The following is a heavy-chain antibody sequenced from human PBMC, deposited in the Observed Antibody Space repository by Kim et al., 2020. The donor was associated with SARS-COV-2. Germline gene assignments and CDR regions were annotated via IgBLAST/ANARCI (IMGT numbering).Heavy chain of an antibody. D-gene: IGHD4-17*01. CDR2: INPNSGGT. Sequence: ASVKVSCKASGYTFTGYYMHWVRQAPGQGLEWMGRINPNSGGTNYAQKFQGRVTMTRDTSISTAYMELSRLRSDDTAVYYCAREDYGDYVSGIGWFDPWGQGTLVTVSS. V-gene: IGHV1-2*06. CDR3: AREDYGDYVSGIGWFDP. CDR1: GYTFTGYY. J-gene: IGHJ5*02.